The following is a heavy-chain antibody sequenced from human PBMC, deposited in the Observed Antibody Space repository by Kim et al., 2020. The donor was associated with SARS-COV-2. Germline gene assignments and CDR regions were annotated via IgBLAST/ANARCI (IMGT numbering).Heavy chain of an antibody. D-gene: IGHD4-17*01. J-gene: IGHJ6*01. CDR2: ISYDGSNK. CDR3: AKDVDYGLYYYYGMEV. Sequence: GGSLRLSCAASGFTFSSYGMHWVRQAPGKGLEWVAVISYDGSNKYYADSVKGRFTISRDNSKNTLYLQMNSLRAEDTAVYYCAKDVDYGLYYYYGMEVWG. CDR1: GFTFSSYG. V-gene: IGHV3-30*18.